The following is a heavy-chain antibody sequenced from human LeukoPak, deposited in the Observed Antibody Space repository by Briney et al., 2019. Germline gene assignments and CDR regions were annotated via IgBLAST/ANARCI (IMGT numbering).Heavy chain of an antibody. CDR3: AKPPYGSGSYPYYFDY. CDR1: GFTFSSYA. V-gene: IGHV3-23*01. CDR2: ISGSGGST. J-gene: IGHJ4*02. Sequence: PGGSLRLSCAASGFTFSSYAMSWVRQAPEKGLEWVSAISGSGGSTYYADSVKGRFTISRDNSKNTLYLQMNSLRAEDTAVYYCAKPPYGSGSYPYYFDYWGQGTLVTVSS. D-gene: IGHD3-10*01.